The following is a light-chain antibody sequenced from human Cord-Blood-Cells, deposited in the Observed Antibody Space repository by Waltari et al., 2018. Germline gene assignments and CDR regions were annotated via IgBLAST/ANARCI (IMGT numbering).Light chain of an antibody. CDR1: SSDVGRYNL. CDR3: CSYAGSSTWV. J-gene: IGLJ3*02. CDR2: EGS. V-gene: IGLV2-23*01. Sequence: QSALTQPASVSGSPGQSITISCTGTSSDVGRYNLFSWYQQHPGKAPTLMMYEGSKRPSGVSNRFAGSKSGNTASLTISGLQAEDEADYYCCSYAGSSTWVFGGGTKLTVL.